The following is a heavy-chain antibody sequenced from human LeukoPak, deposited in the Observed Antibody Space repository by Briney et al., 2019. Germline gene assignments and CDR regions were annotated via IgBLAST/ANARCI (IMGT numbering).Heavy chain of an antibody. V-gene: IGHV3-33*01. J-gene: IGHJ4*02. CDR1: GFTFSSYC. CDR3: ARERVGPTTAYYFDY. Sequence: GGSLRLSCAASGFTFSSYCMHWVRQAPGKGLEWVALIWYDGSNKYYADSVKGRFTISRDNSKNTLYLQMNSLRAEDTAVYYCARERVGPTTAYYFDYWGQGTLVTVSS. D-gene: IGHD4-11*01. CDR2: IWYDGSNK.